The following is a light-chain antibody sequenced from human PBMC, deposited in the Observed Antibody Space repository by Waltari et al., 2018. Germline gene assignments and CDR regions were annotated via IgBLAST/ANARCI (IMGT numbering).Light chain of an antibody. J-gene: IGLJ1*01. CDR3: CSYAGSIPYV. Sequence: QSALTQPASVSGSPGQSITISCTGTSSDVGSYNLVSWNQQHPGKAPKLMIYEGSKRPSGVSNRFSGSKSGNTASLTISGLQAEDEADYYCCSYAGSIPYVFGTGTKVTVL. CDR2: EGS. CDR1: SSDVGSYNL. V-gene: IGLV2-23*01.